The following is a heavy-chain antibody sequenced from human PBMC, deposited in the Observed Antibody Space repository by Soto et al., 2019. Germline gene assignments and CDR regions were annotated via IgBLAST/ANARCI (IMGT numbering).Heavy chain of an antibody. D-gene: IGHD6-13*01. CDR2: ISGSGGST. Sequence: EVQLLESGGGLVQPGGSLRLSCAASGFTFSSYAMNWVRQAPGKGLEWVSVISGSGGSTYYADSVKGRFTISRDNSKNTLYLKMNSLRAEDTAVYYCARRGPGTYLDDWGQGTLVTVSS. V-gene: IGHV3-23*01. CDR3: ARRGPGTYLDD. CDR1: GFTFSSYA. J-gene: IGHJ4*02.